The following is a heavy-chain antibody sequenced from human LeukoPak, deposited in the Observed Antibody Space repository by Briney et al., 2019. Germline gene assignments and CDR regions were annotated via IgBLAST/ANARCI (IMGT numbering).Heavy chain of an antibody. CDR2: ISYSGST. D-gene: IGHD3-3*01. J-gene: IGHJ3*01. V-gene: IGHV4-59*08. CDR3: ARYDFTALNAFDL. CDR1: GGSISGYY. Sequence: PSETLSLTCTVSGGSISGYYWFWIRLPPGKGREWIGYISYSGSTNYNPSLKSRVTISADTSKNQFSLKLSSVTAADTAVYFCARYDFTALNAFDLWGQGTLVTVSS.